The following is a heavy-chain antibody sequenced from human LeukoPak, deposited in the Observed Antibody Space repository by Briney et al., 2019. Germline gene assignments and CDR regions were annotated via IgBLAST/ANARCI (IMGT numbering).Heavy chain of an antibody. Sequence: PSETLSLTCTVSGGSISSSSYYWGWIRQPPGKGLEWIGSIYSSGSTYYNPSLKSRVTISVDTSKNQFSLKLSSVTAADTAVYYCARALVVVAATYWYFDLWGRGTLVTVSS. CDR1: GGSISSSSYY. CDR2: IYSSGST. D-gene: IGHD2-15*01. J-gene: IGHJ2*01. V-gene: IGHV4-39*07. CDR3: ARALVVVAATYWYFDL.